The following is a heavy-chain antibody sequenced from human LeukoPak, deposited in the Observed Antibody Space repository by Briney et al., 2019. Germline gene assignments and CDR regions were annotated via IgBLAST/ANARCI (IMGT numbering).Heavy chain of an antibody. CDR1: GFTFSSYA. Sequence: GGSLRLSCAASGFTFSSYAMSWVRQAPGKGLEWVSAISGSGGSTYYADSVKGRFTISRDNSKNTLYLQMNSLRAEETAVYYCAKLNFTNYDFWSGYNYFDYWGQGTLVTVSS. D-gene: IGHD3-3*01. V-gene: IGHV3-23*01. CDR2: ISGSGGST. J-gene: IGHJ4*02. CDR3: AKLNFTNYDFWSGYNYFDY.